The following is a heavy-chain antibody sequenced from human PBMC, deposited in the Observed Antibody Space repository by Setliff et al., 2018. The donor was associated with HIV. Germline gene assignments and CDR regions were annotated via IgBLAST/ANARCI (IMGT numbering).Heavy chain of an antibody. CDR1: GYRFASYW. J-gene: IGHJ4*02. CDR3: ARHGQYGSGSYYNRPFDY. Sequence: GESLKISCQGSGYRFASYWIGWVRQMPGKGLEWMGIIYPGDSDTRYSPSFQGQVTISADKSISTAYLHWSSPKASDTAMYYCARHGQYGSGSYYNRPFDYWGQGTLVTVSS. D-gene: IGHD3-10*01. V-gene: IGHV5-51*01. CDR2: IYPGDSDT.